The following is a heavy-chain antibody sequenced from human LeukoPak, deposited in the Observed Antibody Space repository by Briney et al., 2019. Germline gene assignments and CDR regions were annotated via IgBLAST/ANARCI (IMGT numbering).Heavy chain of an antibody. V-gene: IGHV3-21*01. D-gene: IGHD4-17*01. Sequence: PGGSLRLSCAASGFTFSSYSMHWVRQAPGKGLEWVSSISSSSSYIYYADSVTGRFTISRDNAKNSLYLQMNSLRAEDTAVYYCARDTVTTPYFDYWGQGTLVTVSS. J-gene: IGHJ4*02. CDR1: GFTFSSYS. CDR2: ISSSSSYI. CDR3: ARDTVTTPYFDY.